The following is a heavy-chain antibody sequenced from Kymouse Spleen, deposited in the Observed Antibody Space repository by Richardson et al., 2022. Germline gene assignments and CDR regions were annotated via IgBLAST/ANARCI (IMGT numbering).Heavy chain of an antibody. V-gene: IGHV3-23*04. CDR3: ANHYDILTGYYYYGMDV. CDR1: GFTFSSYA. J-gene: IGHJ6*02. D-gene: IGHD3-9*01. CDR2: ISGSGGST. Sequence: EVQLVESGGGLVQPGGSLRLSCAASGFTFSSYAMSWVRQAPGKGLEWVSAISGSGGSTYYADSVKGRFTISRDNSKNTLYLQMNSLRAEDTAVYYCANHYDILTGYYYYGMDVWGQGTTVTVSS.